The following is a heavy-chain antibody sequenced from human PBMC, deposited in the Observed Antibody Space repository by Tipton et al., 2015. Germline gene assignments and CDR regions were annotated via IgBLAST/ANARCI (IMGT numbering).Heavy chain of an antibody. J-gene: IGHJ6*02. CDR1: GDSVSSSTSA. Sequence: GLVKPSQTLSLTCDISGDSVSSSTSAWNWIRQSPSRGLEWLGRTYYRSKWYYEYSISVKSRVTVTPDTSKNQFSLHLNSVTPEDTAVYYCTRDPAYYYGMDVWGQGTTVTVS. CDR3: TRDPAYYYGMDV. D-gene: IGHD6-25*01. CDR2: TYYRSKWYY. V-gene: IGHV6-1*01.